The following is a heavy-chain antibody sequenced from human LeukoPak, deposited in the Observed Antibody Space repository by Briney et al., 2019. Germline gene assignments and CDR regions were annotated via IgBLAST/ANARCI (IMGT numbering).Heavy chain of an antibody. CDR2: ISRGGSTI. Sequence: GGSLRLSCAASGFTFSDYYMSWIRQAPGKGLEWVSYISRGGSTIYHADSVKGRFTISRDNAKNSLYLQMNSLRAEDTAVYYCARDFTYTGYFDPWGQGTLVTVSS. CDR1: GFTFSDYY. J-gene: IGHJ5*02. CDR3: ARDFTYTGYFDP. V-gene: IGHV3-11*01. D-gene: IGHD3-16*01.